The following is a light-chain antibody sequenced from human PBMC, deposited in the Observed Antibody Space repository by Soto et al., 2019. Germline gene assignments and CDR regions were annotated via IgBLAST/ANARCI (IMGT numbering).Light chain of an antibody. J-gene: IGKJ1*01. CDR1: QSVSSSY. V-gene: IGKV3-20*01. CDR3: QKYGSSRT. Sequence: EIVLTQSPGTLSLSPGERATLSCRASQSVSSSYLAWYQQKPGQAPRLLIYGASSRATGIPDRFSGSGSGTDFTLTISRLEPEDFAVYYCQKYGSSRTFGQGTEVEIK. CDR2: GAS.